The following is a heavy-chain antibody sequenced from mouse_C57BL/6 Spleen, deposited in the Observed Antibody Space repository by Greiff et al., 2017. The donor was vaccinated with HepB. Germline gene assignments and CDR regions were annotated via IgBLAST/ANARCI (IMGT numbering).Heavy chain of an antibody. Sequence: VQLKQSGPELVKPGASVKISCKASGYSFTGYYMHWVKQSSEKSLEWIGEINPSTGGTSYNQKFKGKATLTVDKSSSTAYMQLKSLTSEDSAVYYCALYYYGSSPLAMDYWGQGTSVTVSS. J-gene: IGHJ4*01. V-gene: IGHV1-43*01. D-gene: IGHD1-1*01. CDR2: INPSTGGT. CDR3: ALYYYGSSPLAMDY. CDR1: GYSFTGYY.